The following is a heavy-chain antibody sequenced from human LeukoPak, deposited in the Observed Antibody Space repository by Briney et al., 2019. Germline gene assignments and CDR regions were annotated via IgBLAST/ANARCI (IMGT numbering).Heavy chain of an antibody. CDR2: IYYSGST. J-gene: IGHJ3*02. CDR1: GGSISSGDYY. Sequence: SETLSLTCTVSGGSISSGDYYWSWIRQPPGKGLEWIGYIYYSGSTYYNPSLKSRVTISVDTSKNQFSLKLSSVTAADTAVYYCARDKEGYAFDIWGQGTMVTVSS. CDR3: ARDKEGYAFDI. V-gene: IGHV4-30-4*01.